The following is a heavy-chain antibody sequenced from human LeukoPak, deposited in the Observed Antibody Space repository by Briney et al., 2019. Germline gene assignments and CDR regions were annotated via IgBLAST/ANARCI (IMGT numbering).Heavy chain of an antibody. CDR1: GFTFSSYE. J-gene: IGHJ4*02. D-gene: IGHD6-13*01. Sequence: GGSLRLSCSASGFTFSSYEMNWVRQAPGKGLEWVSYISGSGGSRYYADSVKGRFTISKDNTRNSLYLQMDSLRAEDTALYYCARVEQQLVRGYWGQGTLVTVSS. V-gene: IGHV3-48*03. CDR3: ARVEQQLVRGY. CDR2: ISGSGGSR.